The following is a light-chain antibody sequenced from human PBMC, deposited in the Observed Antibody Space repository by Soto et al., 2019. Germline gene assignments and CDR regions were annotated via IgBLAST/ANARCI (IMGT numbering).Light chain of an antibody. V-gene: IGLV4-69*02. Sequence: QPVLTQSPSASASLGASVNLTCTLTGGHSTYSIGWHQQQPQRGPRFLMRLNSDGSHSKGDGIPDRFSGSSSGAVRFLTISSLQSEDEADYYCQTWGRGIVVFGGGTKLTVL. CDR2: LNSDGSH. CDR1: GGHSTYS. CDR3: QTWGRGIVV. J-gene: IGLJ2*01.